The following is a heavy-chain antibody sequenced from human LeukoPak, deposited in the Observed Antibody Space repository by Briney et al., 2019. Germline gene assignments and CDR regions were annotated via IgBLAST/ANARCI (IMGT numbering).Heavy chain of an antibody. Sequence: GGSLRLSCAASGFTFSDSWMSWVRQAPGKGLEWVANIKPDGSDKYYVDSVKGRFTISRDSAKNSLYLQMNSLRAEDTAVYYCTRDEYWGQGTLVTVSS. V-gene: IGHV3-7*01. CDR3: TRDEY. CDR1: GFTFSDSW. J-gene: IGHJ4*02. CDR2: IKPDGSDK.